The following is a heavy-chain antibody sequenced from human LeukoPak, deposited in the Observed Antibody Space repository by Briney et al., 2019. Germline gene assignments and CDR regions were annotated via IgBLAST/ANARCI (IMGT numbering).Heavy chain of an antibody. CDR2: IIPIFGTA. Sequence: SVKVSCKPSGDTFNNFAISWVRQAPGQGLEWMGGIIPIFGTANYAQKFQGRVTITADKSTSTAYMELSSLRSEDTAVYYCARGGSYLSAFDIWGQGTMVTVSS. CDR1: GDTFNNFA. J-gene: IGHJ3*02. V-gene: IGHV1-69*06. CDR3: ARGGSYLSAFDI. D-gene: IGHD1-26*01.